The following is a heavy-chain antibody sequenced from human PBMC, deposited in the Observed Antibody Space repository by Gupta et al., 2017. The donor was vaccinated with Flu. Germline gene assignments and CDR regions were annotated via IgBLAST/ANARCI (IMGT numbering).Heavy chain of an antibody. CDR1: GFTFSSYG. Sequence: QVQLVESGGGVVQPGRSLRLSCAASGFTFSSYGMHWVRQAPGKGLEWVAVIWYDGSNKYYADSVKGRLTISRDNSKNTLYLQMNSLRAEDTAVYYCARGSSGSYQYFDYWGQGTLVTVSS. J-gene: IGHJ4*02. CDR2: IWYDGSNK. D-gene: IGHD1-26*01. V-gene: IGHV3-33*01. CDR3: ARGSSGSYQYFDY.